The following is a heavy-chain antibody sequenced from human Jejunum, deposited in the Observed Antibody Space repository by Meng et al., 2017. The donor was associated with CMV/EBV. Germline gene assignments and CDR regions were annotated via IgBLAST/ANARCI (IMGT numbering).Heavy chain of an antibody. D-gene: IGHD3-16*01. Sequence: SGGTLSTYVISWVRQAPGQGLEWMGRIIPIIGRPHHAQRFQDRVSITADKATSTVYMELKTLTSEDTAVYFCASDISGNSYAYDSWGQGTLVTVSS. CDR2: IIPIIGRP. V-gene: IGHV1-69*04. J-gene: IGHJ5*01. CDR3: ASDISGNSYAYDS. CDR1: GGTLSTYV.